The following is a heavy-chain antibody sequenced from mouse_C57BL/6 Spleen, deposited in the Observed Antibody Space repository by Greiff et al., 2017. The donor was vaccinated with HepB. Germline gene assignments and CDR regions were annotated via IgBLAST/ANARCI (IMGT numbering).Heavy chain of an antibody. Sequence: VQLKESGPELVKPGASVKIPCKASGYTFTDYNMDWVKQSHGKSLEWIGDINPNNGGTIYNQKFKGKATLTVDKSSSTAYMELRSLTSEDTAVYYCARPHYYGSRGLAYWGQGTLVTVSA. D-gene: IGHD1-1*01. CDR2: INPNNGGT. CDR3: ARPHYYGSRGLAY. V-gene: IGHV1-18*01. J-gene: IGHJ3*01. CDR1: GYTFTDYN.